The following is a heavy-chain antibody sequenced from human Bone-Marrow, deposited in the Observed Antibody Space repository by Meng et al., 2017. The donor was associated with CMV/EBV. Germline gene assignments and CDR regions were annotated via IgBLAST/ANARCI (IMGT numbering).Heavy chain of an antibody. J-gene: IGHJ3*02. CDR1: GFTFSSYA. CDR3: AKARSIALGAFDI. D-gene: IGHD6-6*01. V-gene: IGHV3-23*01. Sequence: GESLKISCAASGFTFSSYAMSWVRQAPGKGLEWVSAISGSGGSTYYADSVKGRFTISRDNSKNTLYLQMNSLRAEDTAVYYCAKARSIALGAFDIWGQGTMVTVPS. CDR2: ISGSGGST.